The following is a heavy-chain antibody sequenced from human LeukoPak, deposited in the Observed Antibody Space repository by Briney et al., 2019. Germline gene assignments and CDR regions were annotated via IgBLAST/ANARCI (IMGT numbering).Heavy chain of an antibody. D-gene: IGHD3-10*01. V-gene: IGHV3-53*04. CDR1: GFTVSSNY. Sequence: GGSLRLSCAASGFTVSSNYMSWVRQAPGEGLEWVSVIYSGGSTYYADSVKGRFTISRHNSKNTLYLQMNSLRAEDTAVYYCARDRHAPPSPSDGSGSSQLYYYYGMDVWGQGTTVTVSS. J-gene: IGHJ6*02. CDR3: ARDRHAPPSPSDGSGSSQLYYYYGMDV. CDR2: IYSGGST.